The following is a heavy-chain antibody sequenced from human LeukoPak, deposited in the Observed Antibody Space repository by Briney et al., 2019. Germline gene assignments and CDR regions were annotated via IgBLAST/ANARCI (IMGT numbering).Heavy chain of an antibody. Sequence: ASVKVSFKASGYTFSNFGISWVRQAPGQGLEWMGWISGNNDNPNYGPNFQGRFTVTSDSSTSTAYMELRNLRSDDTAVYYCARDGVLRYFASYWGQGTLVTVSS. CDR2: ISGNNDNP. CDR1: GYTFSNFG. CDR3: ARDGVLRYFASY. J-gene: IGHJ4*02. V-gene: IGHV1-18*01. D-gene: IGHD3-9*01.